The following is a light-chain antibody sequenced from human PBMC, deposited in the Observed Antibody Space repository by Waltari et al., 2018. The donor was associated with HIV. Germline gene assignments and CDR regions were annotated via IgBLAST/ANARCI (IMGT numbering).Light chain of an antibody. CDR1: SSDVGGHSY. V-gene: IGLV2-8*01. CDR3: SSYSGRNRSVI. Sequence: QSALTQPPSASGSPGQAVTISCTGTSSDVGGHSYVSWHQQHPGKAPKLIISEVTKRPEGAPDLFSGSKSGNTASLTVSGLQAEDEGDYFCSSYSGRNRSVIFGGGTRVTVL. J-gene: IGLJ2*01. CDR2: EVT.